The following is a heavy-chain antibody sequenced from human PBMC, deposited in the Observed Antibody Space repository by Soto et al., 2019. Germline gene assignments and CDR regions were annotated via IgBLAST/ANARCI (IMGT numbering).Heavy chain of an antibody. V-gene: IGHV1-18*01. CDR1: GYTFTSYG. J-gene: IGHJ5*02. CDR2: ISAYNGNT. Sequence: GASVKVSCKASGYTFTSYGISWVRQAPGQGLEWMGCISAYNGNTNYAQKLQGRVTMTTDTSTSTAYMELRSLRSDDTAVYYCARDQSVSGTDWFDPWGEGTLVTLSS. D-gene: IGHD6-19*01. CDR3: ARDQSVSGTDWFDP.